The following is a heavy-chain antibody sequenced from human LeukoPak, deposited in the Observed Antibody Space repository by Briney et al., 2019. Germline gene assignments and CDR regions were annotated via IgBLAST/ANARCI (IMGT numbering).Heavy chain of an antibody. V-gene: IGHV4-30-2*01. CDR2: IYHSGST. CDR3: ARGHLNGVD. J-gene: IGHJ4*02. CDR1: GGSISSGGYY. D-gene: IGHD7-27*01. Sequence: PSETLSLTCTVSGGSISSGGYYWSWIRQPPGKGLEWIGYIYHSGSTNYNPSLKSRVTISVDTSKNQFSLKLSSVTAADTAVYYCARGHLNGVDWGQGTLVTVSS.